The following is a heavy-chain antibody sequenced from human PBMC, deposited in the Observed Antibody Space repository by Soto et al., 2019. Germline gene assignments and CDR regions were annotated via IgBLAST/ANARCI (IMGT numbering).Heavy chain of an antibody. CDR1: GFIFSSYS. J-gene: IGHJ4*02. Sequence: QPGWSLRLSCAACGFIFSSYSMGWVRQAPGKGLGWVSAISGSGGSTYYADSVKGRFTISRDNSKNTLYVQMNSLRAEDTDVSSCAKDPNIVVIPAATGSFDYWAQGTLVTVSS. V-gene: IGHV3-23*01. D-gene: IGHD2-2*01. CDR3: AKDPNIVVIPAATGSFDY. CDR2: ISGSGGST.